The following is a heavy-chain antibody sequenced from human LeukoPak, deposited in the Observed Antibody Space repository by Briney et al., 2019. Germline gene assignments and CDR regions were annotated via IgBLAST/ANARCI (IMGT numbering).Heavy chain of an antibody. CDR1: GGSISSGGYS. CDR2: IYHSGST. CDR3: ASNYYDSSGYHYDY. J-gene: IGHJ4*02. Sequence: SQTLSLTCAVSGGSISSGGYSWSWIRQPPGKGPEWIGYIYHSGSTYYNPSLKSRVTISVDRSKNQFSLKLSSVTAADTAVYYCASNYYDSSGYHYDYWGQGTLVTVSS. D-gene: IGHD3-22*01. V-gene: IGHV4-30-2*01.